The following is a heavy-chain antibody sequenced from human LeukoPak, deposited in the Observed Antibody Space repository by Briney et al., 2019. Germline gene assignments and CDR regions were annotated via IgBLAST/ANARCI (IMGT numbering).Heavy chain of an antibody. J-gene: IGHJ3*02. V-gene: IGHV3-23*01. CDR1: GFTFSSDS. CDR2: ISGSGGST. CDR3: AKFGLDGSGRYHDAFDI. Sequence: GSLTLSCAASGFTFSSDSMTWVRQAPGKGLEWVSAISGSGGSTYYADSVKGRSTISRDNSKNTLYLVMNSLRADDTAVYYCAKFGLDGSGRYHDAFDIWGQGTMVTVSS. D-gene: IGHD3-10*01.